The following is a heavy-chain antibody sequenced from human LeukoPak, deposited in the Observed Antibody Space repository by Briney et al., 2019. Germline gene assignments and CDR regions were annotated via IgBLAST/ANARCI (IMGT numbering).Heavy chain of an antibody. CDR1: GFSFTNYW. CDR2: IDPRDSDT. J-gene: IGHJ4*02. Sequence: GESLRISCKCSGFSFTNYWINWVRQMPGKGLEWMGRIDPRDSDTNYSPSFQGHVAISTDKSITTAYLQWSSLKASDTAMYYCARSYYDTSAYSSIYFDSWGQGTPVTVSS. V-gene: IGHV5-10-1*01. CDR3: ARSYYDTSAYSSIYFDS. D-gene: IGHD3-22*01.